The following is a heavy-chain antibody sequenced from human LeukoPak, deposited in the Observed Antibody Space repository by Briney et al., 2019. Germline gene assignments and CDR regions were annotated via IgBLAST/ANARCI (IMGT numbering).Heavy chain of an antibody. D-gene: IGHD3-16*01. CDR3: VRGGEIGLDY. CDR1: EKRFSTSE. J-gene: IGHJ4*02. V-gene: IGHV3-13*01. CDR2: IASTGET. Sequence: GGSRRFSFPPPEKRFSTSEMHWVRKVSGRVLEWVSSIASTGETYYAPSVKGRFTISRENAKNSLYLQMNSLRGGDTAIYHCVRGGEIGLDYWAREPWSPSPQ.